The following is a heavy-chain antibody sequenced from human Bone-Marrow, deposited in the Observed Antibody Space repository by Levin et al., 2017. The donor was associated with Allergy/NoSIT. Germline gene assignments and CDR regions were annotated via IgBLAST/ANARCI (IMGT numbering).Heavy chain of an antibody. J-gene: IGHJ4*02. CDR3: ATSRVFDY. V-gene: IGHV3-11*01. Sequence: PGGSLRLSCTASGFTFSDYFMSWIRQAPGKGLEWLAYISSSSGNILYADSVKGRFTISRDNAQNSLYLQMNGLRPEDTAVYYCATSRVFDYWGQGTLVTVSS. CDR1: GFTFSDYF. CDR2: ISSSSGNI.